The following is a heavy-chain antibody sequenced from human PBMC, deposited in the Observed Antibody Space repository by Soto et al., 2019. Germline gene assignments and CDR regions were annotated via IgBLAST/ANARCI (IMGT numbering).Heavy chain of an antibody. Sequence: SETLSLTCTVSGDSISNYYWSWIRQPPGKGLEWIGFIYYSGSTNYNPSLKGRVTISVDTSKDQFSLNLSSVTAADTAVYYCARARAEDWFDPWGQGTLVTVSS. CDR3: ARARAEDWFDP. J-gene: IGHJ5*02. CDR1: GDSISNYY. CDR2: IYYSGST. V-gene: IGHV4-59*01. D-gene: IGHD6-25*01.